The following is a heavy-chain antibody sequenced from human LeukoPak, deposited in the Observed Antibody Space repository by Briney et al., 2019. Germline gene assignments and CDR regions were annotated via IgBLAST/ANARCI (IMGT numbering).Heavy chain of an antibody. V-gene: IGHV3-49*04. D-gene: IGHD1-1*01. CDR2: IRSVAYGETT. CDR3: ARGPIQLWLHNAMDV. J-gene: IGHJ6*02. CDR1: GCIFGDHA. Sequence: GGSLRLSCTASGCIFGDHAMTWVRQAPGGGLQWVGFIRSVAYGETTEYAASVQGRFTTSRDNSKSIAYLQMNSLETEDTGVYYCARGPIQLWLHNAMDVWGQGTTVIVSS.